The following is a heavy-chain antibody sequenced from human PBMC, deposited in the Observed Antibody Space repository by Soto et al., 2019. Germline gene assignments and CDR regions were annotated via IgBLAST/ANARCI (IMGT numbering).Heavy chain of an antibody. CDR2: ISYDGSNK. CDR1: GFTFSSYG. CDR3: AKEDDYGYHFDY. J-gene: IGHJ4*02. D-gene: IGHD4-17*01. Sequence: GGSLRLSCAASGFTFSSYGMHWVRQAPGKGLEWVAVISYDGSNKYYADSVKGRFTISRDNSKNTLYLQMNSLRAEDTAVYYCAKEDDYGYHFDYWGQGTLVTVSS. V-gene: IGHV3-30*18.